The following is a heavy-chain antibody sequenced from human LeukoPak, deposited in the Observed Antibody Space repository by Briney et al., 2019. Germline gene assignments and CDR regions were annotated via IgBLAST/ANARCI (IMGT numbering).Heavy chain of an antibody. V-gene: IGHV4-59*08. CDR1: GGSISSYY. CDR2: IYYTGST. CDR3: ARLWFGEYYYYYGMDV. D-gene: IGHD3-10*01. Sequence: PSETLSLTCSVSGGSISSYYWSWIXQPPGXXLEWXGYIYYTGSTNYNPSLKSRVTISVDTSKNQFSLKLSSVTAADTAVYYCARLWFGEYYYYYGMDVWGQGTTVTVSS. J-gene: IGHJ6*02.